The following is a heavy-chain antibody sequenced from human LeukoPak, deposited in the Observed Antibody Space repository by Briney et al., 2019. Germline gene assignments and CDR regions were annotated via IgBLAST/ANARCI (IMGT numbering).Heavy chain of an antibody. CDR3: ARTYDFGRGPPGDAFDN. J-gene: IGHJ3*02. V-gene: IGHV3-11*04. CDR1: GFTFSDYY. Sequence: PGGSLRLSCAASGFTFSDYYMSWIRQAPGKGLEWVSYIDARSGIVYYADSVQGRFTISRDDAKDSVFLQMNSLRVDDTAVYYCARTYDFGRGPPGDAFDNWGQGTLVTVPS. D-gene: IGHD3-3*01. CDR2: IDARSGIV.